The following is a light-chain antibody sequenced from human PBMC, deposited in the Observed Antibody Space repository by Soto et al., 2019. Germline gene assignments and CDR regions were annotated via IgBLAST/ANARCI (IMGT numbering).Light chain of an antibody. V-gene: IGKV1-8*01. CDR2: AAS. CDR3: QQYYSYPRT. CDR1: QGISSY. J-gene: IGKJ1*01. Sequence: DRVTITCRASQGISSYLAWYQQKPGKAPKLLIYAASTLQSGVPSRFSGSGSGTDFTHTISCLQSEDFATYYCQQYYSYPRTFGQGTKVDIK.